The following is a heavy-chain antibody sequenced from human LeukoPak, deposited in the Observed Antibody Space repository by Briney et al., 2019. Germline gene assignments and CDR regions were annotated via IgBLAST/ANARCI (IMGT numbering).Heavy chain of an antibody. J-gene: IGHJ6*02. CDR2: IWYNGDNK. V-gene: IGHV3-33*03. Sequence: PGGSLRLSCAASGFTFRNYGMHWVRQTPGKGLEWVAVIWYNGDNKYYADSVKGRFTISRDNSKNTLYLQMNSLRAEDTAVYYCAKGLAGRLGPVAASSHYYGMDVWGQGTTVTVSS. D-gene: IGHD2-15*01. CDR3: AKGLAGRLGPVAASSHYYGMDV. CDR1: GFTFRNYG.